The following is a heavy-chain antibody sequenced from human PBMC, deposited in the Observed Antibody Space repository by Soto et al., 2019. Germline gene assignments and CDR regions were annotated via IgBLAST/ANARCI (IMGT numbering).Heavy chain of an antibody. J-gene: IGHJ5*02. V-gene: IGHV1-18*01. CDR3: VRDRINRVTPALCLFDP. D-gene: IGHD2-2*01. CDR2: INGYNGNT. CDR1: GFTFTSYA. Sequence: ASVKVSCKASGFTFTSYAISWVRQAPGQGLEWMGWINGYNGNTNYAQRFQDRVTMTTDTSTTTAYLEMRSLRFDDTAVYYCVRDRINRVTPALCLFDPWGQGTLVTVSS.